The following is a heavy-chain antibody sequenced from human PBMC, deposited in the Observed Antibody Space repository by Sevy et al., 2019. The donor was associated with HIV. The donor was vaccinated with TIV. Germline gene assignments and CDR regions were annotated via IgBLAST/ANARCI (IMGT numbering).Heavy chain of an antibody. D-gene: IGHD6-13*01. CDR1: GFTFSSYA. V-gene: IGHV3-23*01. CDR2: ISGSGGST. Sequence: GGSLRLSCAASGFTFSSYAMSWVRQAPGKGLEWVSAISGSGGSTYYADSVKGRFTISGDNSKNTLYLQMNSLRAEDTAVYYCAKAGYSSSWFDYWGQGTLVTVSS. J-gene: IGHJ4*02. CDR3: AKAGYSSSWFDY.